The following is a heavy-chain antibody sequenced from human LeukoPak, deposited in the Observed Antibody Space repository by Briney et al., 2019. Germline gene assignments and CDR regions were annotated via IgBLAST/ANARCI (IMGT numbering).Heavy chain of an antibody. V-gene: IGHV3-74*01. Sequence: GGSLRLSCAASGFTFGGYWMHWVRQAPGKGLVWVSRINSDGSTTTYADSVKGRFTTSRDNAKNTLFLQMNSLSVEDTAVYYCAKDGHSSGYSLDYWGQGTLVTVSS. D-gene: IGHD3-22*01. J-gene: IGHJ4*02. CDR2: INSDGSTT. CDR3: AKDGHSSGYSLDY. CDR1: GFTFGGYW.